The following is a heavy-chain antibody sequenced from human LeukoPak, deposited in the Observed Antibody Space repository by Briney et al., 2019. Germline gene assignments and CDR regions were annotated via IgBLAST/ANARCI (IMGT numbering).Heavy chain of an antibody. V-gene: IGHV3-9*01. CDR2: ISWNSGSI. CDR3: ARDKEYYYDSSGYYYYYYMDV. Sequence: SGGSLRLSCAASGFTFDDYAMHWVRQAPGKGLEWVSGISWNSGSIGYADSVKGRFTISRDNAKNSLYLQMNSLRAEDTAVYYCARDKEYYYDSSGYYYYYYMDVWGKGTTVTVSS. D-gene: IGHD3-22*01. J-gene: IGHJ6*03. CDR1: GFTFDDYA.